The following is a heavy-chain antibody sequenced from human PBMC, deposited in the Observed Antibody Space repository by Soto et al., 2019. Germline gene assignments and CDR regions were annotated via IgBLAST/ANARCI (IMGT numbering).Heavy chain of an antibody. V-gene: IGHV1-8*01. CDR1: GYTFTRYY. CDR2: MNPNSGNT. Sequence: QVQLVQSGAEVKTPGASVKVSCKAYGYTFTRYYINWMRQATGQGLEWMGWMNPNSGNTAYAQKFLGRVTMTRNTSISTAYMELSSLRSEDTAVYYCARERTRGFDPWGQGTLVTVSS. J-gene: IGHJ5*02. CDR3: ARERTRGFDP.